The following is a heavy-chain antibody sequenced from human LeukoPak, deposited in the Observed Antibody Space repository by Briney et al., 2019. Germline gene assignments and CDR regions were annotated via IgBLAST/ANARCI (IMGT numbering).Heavy chain of an antibody. CDR3: ARESVLRYFDRTGNFDY. D-gene: IGHD3-9*01. V-gene: IGHV4-4*02. CDR1: GGSISSSNW. J-gene: IGHJ4*02. CDR2: IYTSGST. Sequence: SGTLSLTCAVSGGSISSSNWWSWVRQPPGQGLEWIGRIYTSGSTNYNPSLKSRVTVSVDTSKNQFSLKLSSVTAADTAVYYCARESVLRYFDRTGNFDYWGQGTLVTVSS.